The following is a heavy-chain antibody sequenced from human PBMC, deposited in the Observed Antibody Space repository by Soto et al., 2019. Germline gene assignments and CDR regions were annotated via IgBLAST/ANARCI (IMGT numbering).Heavy chain of an antibody. CDR3: ERGGGGWFDP. CDR2: INHSGST. CDR1: GGSFSGYY. Sequence: QVQLQQWGAGLLKPSETLSLTCAVYGGSFSGYYWSWIRQPPGKGLEWIGEINHSGSTNYNPSLKXQVHIXXDTSKNQFSLKLSSVTAADTAVYYCERGGGGWFDPWGQGTLVTVSS. V-gene: IGHV4-34*01. D-gene: IGHD3-16*01. J-gene: IGHJ5*02.